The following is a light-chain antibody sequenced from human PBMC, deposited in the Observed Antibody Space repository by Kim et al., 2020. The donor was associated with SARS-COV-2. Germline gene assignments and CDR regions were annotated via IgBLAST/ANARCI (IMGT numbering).Light chain of an antibody. CDR1: QSVTSNF. Sequence: EIVLTQSPGTLSLSPGERATLSCRAGQSVTSNFLAWYQQKPGQAPRLLIYGASSRATDIPDRFSGSGSGTDFTLTISRLEPEDFVVYYCQQYGNSPWTFGQGTKVDIK. CDR2: GAS. V-gene: IGKV3-20*01. CDR3: QQYGNSPWT. J-gene: IGKJ1*01.